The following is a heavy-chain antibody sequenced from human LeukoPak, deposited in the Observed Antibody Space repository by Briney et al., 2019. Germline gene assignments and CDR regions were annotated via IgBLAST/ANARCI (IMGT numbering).Heavy chain of an antibody. Sequence: PGGSLRLSCAASGFTFSSYSMNWVRQAPGKGLEWVSSISSSSYIYYADSVKGRFTISRDNAKNSLYLQMNSLRAEDTAVYYCARFGDLRRSMDVWGQGTTVTVSS. V-gene: IGHV3-21*01. CDR3: ARFGDLRRSMDV. D-gene: IGHD3-10*01. CDR2: ISSSSYI. CDR1: GFTFSSYS. J-gene: IGHJ6*02.